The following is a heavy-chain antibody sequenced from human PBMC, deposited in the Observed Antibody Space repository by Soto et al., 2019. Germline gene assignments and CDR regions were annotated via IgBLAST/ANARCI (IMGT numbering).Heavy chain of an antibody. J-gene: IGHJ4*02. CDR1: GFTFSSYG. D-gene: IGHD4-17*01. Sequence: GGSLRLSCAASGFTFSSYGMHWVRQAPGKGLEWVAVISYDGSNKYYADSVKGRFTISRDNSKNTLYLQMNSLRAEDTAVYYCAKERTTVTSFFDIGGRGPLVTVPS. V-gene: IGHV3-30*18. CDR2: ISYDGSNK. CDR3: AKERTTVTSFFDI.